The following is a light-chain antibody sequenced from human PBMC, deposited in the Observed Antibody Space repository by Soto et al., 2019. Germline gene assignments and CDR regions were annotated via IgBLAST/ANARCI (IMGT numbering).Light chain of an antibody. CDR2: GAS. Sequence: EIGLTQSPGTLSLSPGERATLSCRASQSVSSSYLAWYQQKPGQAPRLLIYGASSRATGIPDRFSGSGSGTDFTLTISRLEPEDFAVYYCQQYGSSRNTFGQGTKLEIK. V-gene: IGKV3-20*01. CDR3: QQYGSSRNT. J-gene: IGKJ2*01. CDR1: QSVSSSY.